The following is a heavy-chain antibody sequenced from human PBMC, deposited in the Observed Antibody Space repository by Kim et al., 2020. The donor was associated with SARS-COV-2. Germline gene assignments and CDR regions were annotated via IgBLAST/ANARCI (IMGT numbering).Heavy chain of an antibody. Sequence: GGSLRLSCAASGFTFSSYAMSWVRQAPGKGLEWVSAISGSGGSTYYADSVKGRFTISRDNSKNTLYLQMNSLRAEDTAVYYCAKGGAYYDILTGYYPDYYYYGMDGWGPGTTVTVSS. CDR1: GFTFSSYA. V-gene: IGHV3-23*01. J-gene: IGHJ6*02. CDR2: ISGSGGST. D-gene: IGHD3-9*01. CDR3: AKGGAYYDILTGYYPDYYYYGMDG.